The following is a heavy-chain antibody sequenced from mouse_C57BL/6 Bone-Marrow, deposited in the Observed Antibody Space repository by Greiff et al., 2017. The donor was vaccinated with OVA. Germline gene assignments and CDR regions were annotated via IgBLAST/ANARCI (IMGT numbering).Heavy chain of an antibody. CDR1: GDGVGDDC. CDR3: ARSGGLYYFDY. Sequence: VQLQQSGAELVRPGTSVKVSCKAYGDGVGDDCIEWVNARPSQFREWIAVLHPLIGLTNYNEKFKGKDTLTADKSSSTAYMQLSSLTSEDSAVYFCARSGGLYYFDYWGQGTTLTVSS. CDR2: LHPLIGLT. V-gene: IGHV1-54*01. D-gene: IGHD3-2*02. J-gene: IGHJ2*01.